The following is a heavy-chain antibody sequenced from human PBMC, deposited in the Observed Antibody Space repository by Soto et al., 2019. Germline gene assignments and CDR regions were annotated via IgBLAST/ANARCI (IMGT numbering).Heavy chain of an antibody. CDR2: IYSSGST. CDR3: ARGPTVTTDY. CDR1: GGSISSDVYY. Sequence: QVQLQESGPGLVKPSQTLSLTCTVSGGSISSDVYYWSWFRQPPGKGLEWIGYIYSSGSTYYNPSLKXQVXIXVDTSKNQFSLKLSSVTAADTAVYYCARGPTVTTDYWGQGALVTVSS. V-gene: IGHV4-30-4*01. J-gene: IGHJ4*02. D-gene: IGHD4-17*01.